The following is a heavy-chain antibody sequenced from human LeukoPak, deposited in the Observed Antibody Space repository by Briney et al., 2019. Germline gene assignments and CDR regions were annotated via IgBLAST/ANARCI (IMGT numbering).Heavy chain of an antibody. J-gene: IGHJ4*02. V-gene: IGHV3-23*01. CDR2: ISSSGDST. CDR1: GFTFSNYA. Sequence: GGSLRLSCIVSGFTFSNYAMSWVRQAPGKGLEWVSVISSSGDSTCSADSVRGRFTMSRDNSKNTLYLQMNSLRAEDTAVYYCAKHKENYGDSCLDDYWGQGTLVTVSS. D-gene: IGHD4-17*01. CDR3: AKHKENYGDSCLDDY.